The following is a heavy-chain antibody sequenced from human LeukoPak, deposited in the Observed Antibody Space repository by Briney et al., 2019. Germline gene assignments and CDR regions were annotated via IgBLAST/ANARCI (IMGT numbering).Heavy chain of an antibody. D-gene: IGHD6-19*01. CDR3: ARDPGIAVADYYFDY. CDR2: IKQDGSEK. CDR1: GFTFSSYW. J-gene: IGHJ4*02. V-gene: IGHV3-7*01. Sequence: GGSLRLSCAASGFTFSSYWMSWVRQAPGKGLEWVANIKQDGSEKYYVDSVKGRFTISRDNAKNSLYLQMNSLRAGDTAVYYCARDPGIAVADYYFDYWGQGTLVTVSS.